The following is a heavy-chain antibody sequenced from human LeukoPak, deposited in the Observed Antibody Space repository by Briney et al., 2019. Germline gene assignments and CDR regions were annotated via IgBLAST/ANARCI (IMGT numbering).Heavy chain of an antibody. J-gene: IGHJ4*02. CDR2: IKQDGSEK. Sequence: GGSLRLSCAASGFTFSSYWMSWVRQAPGKGLEWVANIKQDGSEKYYVDSVKGRFTISRDNAKNSLYLQMNSLRAEDTAVYYCAKGRWLQLFDYWGQGTLVTVSS. V-gene: IGHV3-7*03. D-gene: IGHD5-24*01. CDR1: GFTFSSYW. CDR3: AKGRWLQLFDY.